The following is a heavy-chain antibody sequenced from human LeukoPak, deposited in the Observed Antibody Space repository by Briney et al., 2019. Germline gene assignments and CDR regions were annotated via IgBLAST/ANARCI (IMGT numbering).Heavy chain of an antibody. D-gene: IGHD6-19*01. CDR3: ARARLGQWPTAPYYFDY. Sequence: ASVKVSCKASGYTFTSYYMHWVRQAPGQGLEWMGIINPSGGSTSYAQKFQGRVTMTRDMSTSTVYMELSSLRSEDTAEYYCARARLGQWPTAPYYFDYWGQGTLVTVSS. J-gene: IGHJ4*02. CDR1: GYTFTSYY. V-gene: IGHV1-46*01. CDR2: INPSGGST.